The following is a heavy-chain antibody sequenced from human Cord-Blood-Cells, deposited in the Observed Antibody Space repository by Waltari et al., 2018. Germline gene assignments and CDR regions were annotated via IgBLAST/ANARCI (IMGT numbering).Heavy chain of an antibody. CDR1: GYSISSGYY. CDR2: IYHSGST. D-gene: IGHD3-3*01. CDR3: ARDVLSGFLEWLLFLFYWFDP. Sequence: QVQLQESGPGLVKPSETLSLTCAVSGYSISSGYYWGWIRQPPGKGLGWIGSIYHSGSTYYNPSLKSRVTISVDTSKNQFSLKLSSVTAADTAVYYCARDVLSGFLEWLLFLFYWFDPWGQGTLVTVSS. J-gene: IGHJ5*02. V-gene: IGHV4-38-2*02.